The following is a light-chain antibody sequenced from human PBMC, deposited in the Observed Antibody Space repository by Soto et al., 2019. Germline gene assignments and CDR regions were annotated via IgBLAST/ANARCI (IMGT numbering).Light chain of an antibody. J-gene: IGKJ1*01. CDR2: GAS. CDR3: QQYGSSPPWT. CDR1: QSISSNY. Sequence: TQSPSTLSASVGDRVTITCRASQSISSNYLVWYQQRPGQAPRLLIHGASSRATGIPDRFSGSGSGTDFTLTISRLDPEDFAVYYCQQYGSSPPWTFGQGTKVDIK. V-gene: IGKV3-20*01.